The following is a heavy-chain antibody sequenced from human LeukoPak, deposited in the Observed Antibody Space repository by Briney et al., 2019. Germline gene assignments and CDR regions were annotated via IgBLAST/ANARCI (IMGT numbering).Heavy chain of an antibody. J-gene: IGHJ5*02. V-gene: IGHV4-59*01. CDR3: ARGSIAAAEGSHWFDP. CDR1: GGSISSYY. Sequence: PSETLSLTCTVAGGSISSYYWSWVRQPPGKGLEWFGYIYYSGSTNYNPSLKSRLTISVDTSKNQFSLKLSSVTAAHTAVYYCARGSIAAAEGSHWFDPWGQGTLVTVSS. CDR2: IYYSGST. D-gene: IGHD6-13*01.